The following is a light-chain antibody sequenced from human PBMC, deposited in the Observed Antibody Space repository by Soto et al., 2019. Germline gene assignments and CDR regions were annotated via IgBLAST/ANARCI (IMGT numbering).Light chain of an antibody. V-gene: IGLV2-18*02. Sequence: QSALTQPPSVSGSPGQSVTISCTGTSSDVGSYNRVSWYQQPPGTAPKLMIYEVSNRPSGVPDRFSGSKSGNTASLTIPGLQAEDEADYYCSSYTSSSTFVVFGGGTKLTVL. CDR3: SSYTSSSTFVV. J-gene: IGLJ2*01. CDR2: EVS. CDR1: SSDVGSYNR.